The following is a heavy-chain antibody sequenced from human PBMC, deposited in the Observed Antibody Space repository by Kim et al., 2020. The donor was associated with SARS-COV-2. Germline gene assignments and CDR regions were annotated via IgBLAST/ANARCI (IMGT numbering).Heavy chain of an antibody. D-gene: IGHD2-2*02. V-gene: IGHV3-11*05. CDR3: ARGGLYRVFDF. CDR1: GFTFSEYY. J-gene: IGHJ4*02. CDR2: ISGSNGST. Sequence: GGSLRLSCAASGFTFSEYYMSGIRQAPGKGLDWLSHISGSNGSTIYADSVRGRATISRANAKRSLYLQFNRLRPENTALYDCARGGLYRVFDFWDQATLV.